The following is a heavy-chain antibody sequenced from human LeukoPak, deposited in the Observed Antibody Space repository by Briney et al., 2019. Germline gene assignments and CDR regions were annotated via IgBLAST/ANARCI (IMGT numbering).Heavy chain of an antibody. Sequence: PSETLSLTCTVSGDSITSFYWSWIRQPPGKGLEWIGYIYYSGSTSYTPSLKSRVIISADTSKNQFSLKLSSVTAADTAVYYCARLWSGSSLDHWGQGTLVTVSS. J-gene: IGHJ1*01. V-gene: IGHV4-59*08. D-gene: IGHD1-26*01. CDR1: GDSITSFY. CDR2: IYYSGST. CDR3: ARLWSGSSLDH.